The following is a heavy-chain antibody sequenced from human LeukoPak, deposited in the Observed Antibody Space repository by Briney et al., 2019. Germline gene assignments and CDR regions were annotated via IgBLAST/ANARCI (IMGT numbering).Heavy chain of an antibody. Sequence: ASVTVSCTASGYTFSNYGIGWVRQAPRQGLEWMGWITAGNGNTNYAQKAQGRVTMTTDTSTSTAYMELRSLRSDDTAVYFCARDSARGYSYGYNAFDIWGQGTMVTVSS. D-gene: IGHD5-18*01. CDR3: ARDSARGYSYGYNAFDI. J-gene: IGHJ3*02. CDR1: GYTFSNYG. V-gene: IGHV1-18*01. CDR2: ITAGNGNT.